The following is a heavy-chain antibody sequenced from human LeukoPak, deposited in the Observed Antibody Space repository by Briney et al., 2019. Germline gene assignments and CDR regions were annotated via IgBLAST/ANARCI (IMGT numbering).Heavy chain of an antibody. D-gene: IGHD3-16*02. CDR3: TSLPAGGSFYFDS. V-gene: IGHV1-24*01. CDR2: FDPEDDGT. Sequence: ASVKVSCKVSGYSLNELSMHWVRQAPGKGLEWMGGFDPEDDGTIYAQKFQGRVTMTDDTSTDTTYMELSSLRSEDTAIYYSTSLPAGGSFYFDSWGQGTLVTVSS. CDR1: GYSLNELS. J-gene: IGHJ4*02.